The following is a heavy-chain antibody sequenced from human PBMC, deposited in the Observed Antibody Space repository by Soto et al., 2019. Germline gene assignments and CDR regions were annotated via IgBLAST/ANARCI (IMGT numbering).Heavy chain of an antibody. CDR2: FSATSENT. Sequence: PGGSLRLSCVGSGFFFSSYTMTWVRQAPGKGLEWVSSFSATSENTYYADSVRGRFTISRDNSKNTLFLQMNSLTAEDMSMYYCAKARDQQWVRLPFDYWGQGILVTVSS. V-gene: IGHV3-23*01. CDR3: AKARDQQWVRLPFDY. CDR1: GFFFSSYT. D-gene: IGHD6-19*01. J-gene: IGHJ4*02.